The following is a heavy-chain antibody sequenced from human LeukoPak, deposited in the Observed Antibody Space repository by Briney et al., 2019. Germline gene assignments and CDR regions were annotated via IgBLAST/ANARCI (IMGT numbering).Heavy chain of an antibody. J-gene: IGHJ4*02. CDR2: INSDGSST. D-gene: IGHD6-25*01. CDR1: GFTFSSNW. Sequence: RTGGSLRLSCAASGFTFSSNWMHWVRQGPGKGLVWVSRINSDGSSTNYADSVKGRFTVSRDNAKNSLYLQMNSLRSEDTALYYCAKGAAAGIRGYFDYWGQGILVTVSS. CDR3: AKGAAAGIRGYFDY. V-gene: IGHV3-74*01.